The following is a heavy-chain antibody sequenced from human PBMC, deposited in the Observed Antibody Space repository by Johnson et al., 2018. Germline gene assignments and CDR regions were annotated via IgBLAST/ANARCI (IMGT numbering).Heavy chain of an antibody. Sequence: VQLVQSGGGLVQPGGSLRLSCAPSGFTFSNYVMTWVRQAPGKGLEWVSAISASGGSTYYADSVKGRFTTSRDNSKNTLYLQMNSLKAEDTAVDYCAKYLGGQVHDAFEIGGQGKMVTVFS. J-gene: IGHJ3*02. CDR2: ISASGGST. CDR1: GFTFSNYV. D-gene: IGHD3-16*01. CDR3: AKYLGGQVHDAFEI. V-gene: IGHV3-23*04.